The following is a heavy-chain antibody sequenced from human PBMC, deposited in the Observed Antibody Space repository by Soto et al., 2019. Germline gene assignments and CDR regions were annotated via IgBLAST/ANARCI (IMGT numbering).Heavy chain of an antibody. D-gene: IGHD3-10*01. CDR1: GFTLSSYA. Sequence: EVQLLESGGGLVQPGGSLSLSSAASGFTLSSYAMSWVRQAPGKGLEWVSAISGSGGSTYYADSVQGRFTISRDNSKNTQYLRSNSLRADDTAVHYCEKDKPPDYDSGRPISGTDVWVHGTTVT. J-gene: IGHJ6*02. V-gene: IGHV3-23*01. CDR3: EKDKPPDYDSGRPISGTDV. CDR2: ISGSGGST.